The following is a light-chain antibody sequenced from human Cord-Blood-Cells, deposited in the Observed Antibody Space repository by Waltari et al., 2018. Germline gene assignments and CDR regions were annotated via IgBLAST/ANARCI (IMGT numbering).Light chain of an antibody. Sequence: DIQMTQSPSSLSASLGDSVTITCRASQSISSYLNWYQQKPGKAPKLQIYAASSLPSGVPSGFSGSGSATDFTLTITSLQPEDFATYYCQQSYSTPWTFGQGTKVEIK. CDR1: QSISSY. CDR2: AAS. V-gene: IGKV1-39*01. CDR3: QQSYSTPWT. J-gene: IGKJ1*01.